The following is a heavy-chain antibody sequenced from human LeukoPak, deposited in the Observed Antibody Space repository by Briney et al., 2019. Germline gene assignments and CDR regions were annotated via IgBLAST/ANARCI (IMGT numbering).Heavy chain of an antibody. CDR1: GGTFSSYA. CDR3: ARGSTAMAPFEY. CDR2: IIPILDIA. V-gene: IGHV1-69*04. J-gene: IGHJ4*02. Sequence: ASVKVSCKASGGTFSSYAISWVRQAPGQGLEWMGRIIPILDIANYAQKFQGRVTITADKSTSTAYMELSSLRSDDTAVYYCARGSTAMAPFEYWGQGTLVTVSS. D-gene: IGHD5-18*01.